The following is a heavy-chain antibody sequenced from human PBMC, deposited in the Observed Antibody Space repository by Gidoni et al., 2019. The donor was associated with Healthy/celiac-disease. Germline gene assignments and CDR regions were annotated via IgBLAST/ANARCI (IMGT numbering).Heavy chain of an antibody. J-gene: IGHJ4*02. CDR1: GFTVSSNY. CDR3: ARVGGSYRGGYFDY. D-gene: IGHD1-26*01. Sequence: EVQLVESGGGLIQPGGSLRLSCAASGFTVSSNYMSWVRQAPGKGLEWVSVIYSGGSTYYADSVKGRFTISRDNSKNTLYLQMNSLRAEDTAVYYCARVGGSYRGGYFDYWGQGTLVTVSS. V-gene: IGHV3-53*01. CDR2: IYSGGST.